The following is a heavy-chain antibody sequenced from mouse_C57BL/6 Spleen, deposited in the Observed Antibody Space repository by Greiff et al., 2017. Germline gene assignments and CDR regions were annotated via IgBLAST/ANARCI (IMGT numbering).Heavy chain of an antibody. J-gene: IGHJ1*03. D-gene: IGHD2-4*01. CDR2: IRNKANGYTT. Sequence: EVKLMESGGGLVQPGGSLSLSCAASGFTFTDYYMSWVRQPPGKALEWLGFIRNKANGYTTEYSASVKGRFTISRDNSQSILYLQMNALRAEDSATYYCARYDDYYWYFDVWGTGTTVTVSS. CDR3: ARYDDYYWYFDV. V-gene: IGHV7-3*01. CDR1: GFTFTDYY.